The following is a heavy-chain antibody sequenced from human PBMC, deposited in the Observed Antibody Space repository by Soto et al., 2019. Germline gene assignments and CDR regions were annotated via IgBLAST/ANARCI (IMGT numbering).Heavy chain of an antibody. CDR2: IIPIFGTA. J-gene: IGHJ4*02. CDR1: GGTFSSYA. V-gene: IGHV1-69*13. D-gene: IGHD3-22*01. Sequence: ASVKFSCKASGGTFSSYAISWVRQAPGQGLEWMGGIIPIFGTANYAQKFQGRVTITADESTSTAYMELSSLRSEDTAVYYCARVGDVPDYYDSSGYYSGSLSYWGQGTLVTVSS. CDR3: ARVGDVPDYYDSSGYYSGSLSY.